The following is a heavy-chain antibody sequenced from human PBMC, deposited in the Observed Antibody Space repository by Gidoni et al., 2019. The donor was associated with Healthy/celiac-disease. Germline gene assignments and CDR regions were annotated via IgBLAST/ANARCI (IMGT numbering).Heavy chain of an antibody. D-gene: IGHD6-19*01. CDR2: IYWDYDK. J-gene: IGHJ4*02. Sequence: QMTLKESGPTLVKPTQTLTLTCTFSGFSLSTSGVGVGWIRQPPGKALEWLALIYWDYDKRYSPSLKSRLTITKDTSKNQVVLTMTNMDPVDTATYYCAHYYSSRDYFDYWVQGTLVTVSS. CDR1: GFSLSTSGVG. V-gene: IGHV2-5*02. CDR3: AHYYSSRDYFDY.